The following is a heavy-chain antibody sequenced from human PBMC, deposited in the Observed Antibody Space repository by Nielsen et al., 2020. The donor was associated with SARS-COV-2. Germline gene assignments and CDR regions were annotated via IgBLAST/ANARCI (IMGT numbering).Heavy chain of an antibody. J-gene: IGHJ6*02. Sequence: ASVKVSCKASGYIFTAYYIHWVRQAPGQGLEWMGRINPNTADTDYAQKFQGRVTMTRDTSISTAYMELSRLRSDDTAVYYCARGPLRYGMDVWGQGTTVTVSS. CDR2: INPNTADT. CDR1: GYIFTAYY. CDR3: ARGPLRYGMDV. V-gene: IGHV1-2*06.